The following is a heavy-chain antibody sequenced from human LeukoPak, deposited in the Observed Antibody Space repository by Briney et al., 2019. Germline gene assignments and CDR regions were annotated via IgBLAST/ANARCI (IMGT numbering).Heavy chain of an antibody. V-gene: IGHV4-59*01. CDR2: IYYSGST. D-gene: IGHD2-21*02. Sequence: SETLSLTCTVSGGSISNKYWSWIRQPPGKGLEWIGYIYYSGSTNYNPSLKSRVTISLDTSGNQFSLKLSSVTAADTAVYYCASGYCGGACQLGGVDMWGQGTMVTVSS. CDR3: ASGYCGGACQLGGVDM. J-gene: IGHJ3*02. CDR1: GGSISNKY.